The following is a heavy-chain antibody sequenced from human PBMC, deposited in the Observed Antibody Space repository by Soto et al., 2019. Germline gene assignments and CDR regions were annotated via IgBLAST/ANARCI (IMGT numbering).Heavy chain of an antibody. J-gene: IGHJ4*02. CDR1: GLSFSNAW. CDR2: IRSKTDGGTI. V-gene: IGHV3-15*01. D-gene: IGHD5-12*01. CDR3: TTAHPRGPDY. Sequence: EVQLVESGGGLVKPGESLRLSCAASGLSFSNAWMNWVRQDPGKGLEWVGQIRSKTDGGTIFYPAPVKDRFIISRDDSRNTLYLQMNSLKTEDTAVYYCTTAHPRGPDYWGQGTLVTVST.